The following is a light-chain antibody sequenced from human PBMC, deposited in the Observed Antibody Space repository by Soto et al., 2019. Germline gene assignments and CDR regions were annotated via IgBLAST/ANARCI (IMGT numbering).Light chain of an antibody. Sequence: EIVMTQSPATLSVSPGERATLSCRASQSVSSYLARYQQKPGQAPRLLIYDASTRATGIPARFSGSGSGTEFTLTTSNLQSEDFAVYYCQHYNDWPPKQYTFGQGTKLEIK. CDR3: QHYNDWPPKQYT. CDR1: QSVSSY. J-gene: IGKJ2*01. CDR2: DAS. V-gene: IGKV3-15*01.